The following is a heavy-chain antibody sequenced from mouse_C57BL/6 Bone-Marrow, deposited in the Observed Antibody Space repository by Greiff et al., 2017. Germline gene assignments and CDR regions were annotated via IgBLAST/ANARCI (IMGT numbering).Heavy chain of an antibody. CDR2: IDPSDSYT. D-gene: IGHD2-2*01. CDR1: GYTFTSYW. V-gene: IGHV1-69*01. J-gene: IGHJ2*01. CDR3: AREVCYGYFFDY. Sequence: QVQLKQPGAELVMPGASVKLSCKASGYTFTSYWMHWVKQRPGPGLEWIGEIDPSDSYTNYNQQFQGKSTMTLDKSSSTAYMQLSSLTSEDSAVYYCAREVCYGYFFDYWGQGTTRTVSS.